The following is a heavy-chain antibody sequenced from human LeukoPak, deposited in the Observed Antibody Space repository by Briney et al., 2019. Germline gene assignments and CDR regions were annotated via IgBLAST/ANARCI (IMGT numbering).Heavy chain of an antibody. V-gene: IGHV1-69*04. D-gene: IGHD5-12*01. CDR1: GGTFSSYA. CDR2: IIPILGIA. CDR3: ARDGVSPMVATAGWFDP. Sequence: ASVKVSCKASGGTFSSYAISWVRQAPGQGLEWMGRIIPILGIANYAQKFQGRVTITADKSTSTAYMELSSLRSEDTAVYYCARDGVSPMVATAGWFDPWGQGTLATVSS. J-gene: IGHJ5*02.